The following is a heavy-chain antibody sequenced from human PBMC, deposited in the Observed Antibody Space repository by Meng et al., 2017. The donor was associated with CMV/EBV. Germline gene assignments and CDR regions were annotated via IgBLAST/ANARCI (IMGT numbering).Heavy chain of an antibody. CDR3: ARLGSSSSWVLGWFDP. CDR2: IYYSGRT. CDR1: VSSISGSSW. V-gene: IGHV4-28*01. D-gene: IGHD6-6*01. J-gene: IGHJ5*02. Sequence: SVSSISGSSWWRWIRRPPGRGLACIGYIYYSGRTYSNPSLKRRVTMSVDTSKNQFSLKLSSVTAVDTAVYYCARLGSSSSWVLGWFDPWGQGTLVTVSS.